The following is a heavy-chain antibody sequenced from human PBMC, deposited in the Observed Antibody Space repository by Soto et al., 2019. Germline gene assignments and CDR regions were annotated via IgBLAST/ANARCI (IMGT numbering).Heavy chain of an antibody. CDR1: GGSVSSGSYY. CDR3: ARDRIAARPQYYYYGMDV. J-gene: IGHJ6*02. D-gene: IGHD6-6*01. CDR2: IYYSGST. V-gene: IGHV4-61*01. Sequence: SETLSLTCTVSGGSVSSGSYYWSWIRQPPGKGLEWIGYIYYSGSTNYNPSLKSRVTISVDTSKNQFSLKLSSVTAAGTAVYYCARDRIAARPQYYYYGMDVWGQGTTVTVSS.